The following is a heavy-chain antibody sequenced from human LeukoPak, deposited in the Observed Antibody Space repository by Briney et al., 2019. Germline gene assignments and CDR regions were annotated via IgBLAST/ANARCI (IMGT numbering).Heavy chain of an antibody. V-gene: IGHV5-51*01. CDR1: GYSFTSYW. J-gene: IGHJ4*02. D-gene: IGHD2-21*02. Sequence: GESLKISCKGSGYSFTSYWIGWVRQMPGKGLGWMGIIYPGDSDTRYSPSFQGQVTISADKSISTAYLQWSSLKASDTAMYYCARLGSGGDDIQPPFDYWGQGTLVTVSS. CDR2: IYPGDSDT. CDR3: ARLGSGGDDIQPPFDY.